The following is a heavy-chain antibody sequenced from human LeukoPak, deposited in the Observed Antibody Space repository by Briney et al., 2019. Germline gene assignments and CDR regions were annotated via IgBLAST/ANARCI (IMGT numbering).Heavy chain of an antibody. CDR1: GFTFSSHA. J-gene: IGHJ4*02. D-gene: IGHD2-15*01. CDR3: AKDKGDIVVVEVAVKFDPYFDY. CDR2: VSGSGGYT. V-gene: IGHV3-23*01. Sequence: PGGSLRLSCAASGFTFSSHAMNWVRQAPGKGLEWVSAVSGSGGYTYYADSVEGRFTISRDNSKNTLYLQLNSLRAEDTAVYYCAKDKGDIVVVEVAVKFDPYFDYWGQGVLVTVSS.